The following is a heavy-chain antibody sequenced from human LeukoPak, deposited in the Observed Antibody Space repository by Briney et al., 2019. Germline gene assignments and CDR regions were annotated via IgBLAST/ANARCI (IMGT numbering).Heavy chain of an antibody. CDR3: ARHRDVDTAMDDFDY. J-gene: IGHJ4*02. CDR1: GGSISSYH. D-gene: IGHD5-18*01. V-gene: IGHV4-59*08. Sequence: SETLSLTCTVSGGSISSYHWSWIRQPPGKGLEYIGFVSYAGSTNSDPSLKGRVTISVDTSKNQFSLKLSSVTAADTAVYYCARHRDVDTAMDDFDYWGQGTLVTVSS. CDR2: VSYAGST.